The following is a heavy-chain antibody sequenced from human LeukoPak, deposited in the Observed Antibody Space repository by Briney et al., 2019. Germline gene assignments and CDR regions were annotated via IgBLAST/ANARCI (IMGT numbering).Heavy chain of an antibody. CDR3: ATDIICSSTSCSSFDY. D-gene: IGHD2-2*01. CDR2: FDPEDGET. V-gene: IGHV1-24*01. J-gene: IGHJ4*02. CDR1: GYTLTELS. Sequence: ASVKVSCKVSGYTLTELSMHWVRQAPGKGLEWMGGFDPEDGETIYAQKFQGRVTMTEDTSTDTAYMELSSLRSKDTAVYYCATDIICSSTSCSSFDYWGQGTLVTVSS.